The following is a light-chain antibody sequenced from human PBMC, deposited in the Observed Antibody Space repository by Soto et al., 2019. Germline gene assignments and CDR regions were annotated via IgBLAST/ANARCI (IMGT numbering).Light chain of an antibody. CDR1: QSAGNF. Sequence: EIVVTKSPATLSVSKGETASLSCRASQSAGNFLAWYQQKPGQAPRLLIYYISARATGIPARFSGSGSGTDFTLTINRLEPEDFAVYYCQLYVISPHFAQGTRLEIK. CDR2: YIS. J-gene: IGKJ5*01. CDR3: QLYVISPH. V-gene: IGKV3-11*01.